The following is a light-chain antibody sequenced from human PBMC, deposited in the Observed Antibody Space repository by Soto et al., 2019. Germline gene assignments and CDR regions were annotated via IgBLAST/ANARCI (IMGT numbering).Light chain of an antibody. CDR3: QQYNNWPRT. V-gene: IGKV3-15*01. Sequence: EIVMTQSPATLSVSPGEGATLSCRASQSVSSNLAWYQLKPGQAPRLLIYDASTRATGIPARFSGSGSGTEFPLTISSLQSEDFAVSYCQQYNNWPRTFGQGTKVEIQ. CDR1: QSVSSN. CDR2: DAS. J-gene: IGKJ1*01.